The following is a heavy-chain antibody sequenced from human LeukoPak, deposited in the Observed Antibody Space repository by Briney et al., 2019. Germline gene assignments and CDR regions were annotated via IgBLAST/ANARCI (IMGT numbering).Heavy chain of an antibody. CDR2: ISAYNGNT. Sequence: EASVKVSCKASGYTFTGYYMHWVRQAPGQGLEWMGWISAYNGNTNYAQKLQGRVTMTTDTSTSTAYMELRSLRSDDTAVYYCARVLLWFGELDMDVWGKGTTVTVSS. CDR3: ARVLLWFGELDMDV. V-gene: IGHV1-18*04. CDR1: GYTFTGYY. J-gene: IGHJ6*03. D-gene: IGHD3-10*01.